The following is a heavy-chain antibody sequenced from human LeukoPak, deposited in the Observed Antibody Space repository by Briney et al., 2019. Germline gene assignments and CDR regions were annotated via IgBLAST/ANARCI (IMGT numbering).Heavy chain of an antibody. CDR1: GGSISSYY. Sequence: SETLSLTCTVSGGSISSYYWSWIRQPAGKGLEWIGRIYTSGSTNYNPSLKNRVTMSVDTSKNQFSLKLNSVTAADTAVYYCARDWYCTSTTCYKGFDSWGQGTLVTVSS. V-gene: IGHV4-4*07. J-gene: IGHJ4*02. CDR2: IYTSGST. CDR3: ARDWYCTSTTCYKGFDS. D-gene: IGHD2-2*02.